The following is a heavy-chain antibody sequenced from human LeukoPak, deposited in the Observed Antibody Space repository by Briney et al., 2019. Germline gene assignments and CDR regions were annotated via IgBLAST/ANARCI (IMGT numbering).Heavy chain of an antibody. CDR1: GGSISSLSYY. Sequence: SETLSLTCSVSGGSISSLSYYWGWVRQPPGKGLEWIGSIYYGGRTYYNLSLKSRVTMPVDTSKNQFSLKLSSVTAADTAIYYCATSVTSSSGWYYGYWGQGSLVTVSS. D-gene: IGHD6-19*01. J-gene: IGHJ4*02. V-gene: IGHV4-39*01. CDR3: ATSVTSSSGWYYGY. CDR2: IYYGGRT.